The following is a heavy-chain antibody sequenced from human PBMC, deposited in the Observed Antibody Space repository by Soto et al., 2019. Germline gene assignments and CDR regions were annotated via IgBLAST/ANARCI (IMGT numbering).Heavy chain of an antibody. CDR3: AMVTPYGWFDP. J-gene: IGHJ5*02. Sequence: NPSETLSLTCTVSGGSISSYYWSWIRQPPGKGLEWIGYIYYSGSTNYNPSLKSRVTISVDTSKNQFSLKLSSVTAADTAVYYCAMVTPYGWFDPWGQGTLVTVSS. CDR1: GGSISSYY. V-gene: IGHV4-59*01. D-gene: IGHD4-4*01. CDR2: IYYSGST.